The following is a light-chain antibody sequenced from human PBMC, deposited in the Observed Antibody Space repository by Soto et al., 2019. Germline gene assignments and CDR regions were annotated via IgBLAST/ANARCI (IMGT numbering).Light chain of an antibody. CDR2: GAS. Sequence: EIVLTQSPGTLSLSPGKRATLSCRASQSIIRSYLAWYQQRPGQAPRXXIYGASSRETGIPDRFSDSGSGTEFTRTISRLEPEDFAVYYCQQYGSSSWTFGQGTKVDIK. CDR3: QQYGSSSWT. J-gene: IGKJ1*01. CDR1: QSIIRSY. V-gene: IGKV3-20*01.